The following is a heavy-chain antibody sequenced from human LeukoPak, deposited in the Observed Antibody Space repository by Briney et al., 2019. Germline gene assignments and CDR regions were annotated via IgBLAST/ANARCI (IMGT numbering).Heavy chain of an antibody. CDR2: INHSGST. J-gene: IGHJ4*02. CDR3: ARGLGIAAPRY. CDR1: GGSFSGYY. D-gene: IGHD6-6*01. V-gene: IGHV4-34*01. Sequence: PSETLSLTRAVYGGSFSGYYWSWIRQPPGKGLEWIGEINHSGSTNYNPSLKSRVTISVDTSKNQFSLKLSSVTAADTAVYYCARGLGIAAPRYWGQGTLVTVSS.